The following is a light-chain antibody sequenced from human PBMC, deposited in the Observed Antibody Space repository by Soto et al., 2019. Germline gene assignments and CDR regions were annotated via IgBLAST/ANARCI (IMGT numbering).Light chain of an antibody. CDR1: QGISSY. J-gene: IGKJ4*01. CDR3: QQLNSYPLT. V-gene: IGKV1-9*01. CDR2: AAS. Sequence: DIELTQSRSLLSASVVARVTITSRASQGISSYLAWYQQKPGKAPKLLIYAASTLQSGVPSRFSGSGSGTEFTLTISSLQPEDLATYYCQQLNSYPLTCGGGTKVDIK.